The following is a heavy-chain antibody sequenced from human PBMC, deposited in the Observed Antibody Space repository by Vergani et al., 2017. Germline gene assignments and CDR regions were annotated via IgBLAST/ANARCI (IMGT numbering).Heavy chain of an antibody. J-gene: IGHJ4*02. CDR2: IYPADSDT. V-gene: IGHV5-51*01. CDR3: SRHTTYTDS. D-gene: IGHD1-1*01. Sequence: EVELVQSGPEMRKPGESLNISCQGSEYSFGNYWIGWVRQMPWKGLEWMAIIYPADSDTRYSPSFQGQVTILDDKSISTAFLQWGSLKASDTALYYCSRHTTYTDSWGQGTLVTVSS. CDR1: EYSFGNYW.